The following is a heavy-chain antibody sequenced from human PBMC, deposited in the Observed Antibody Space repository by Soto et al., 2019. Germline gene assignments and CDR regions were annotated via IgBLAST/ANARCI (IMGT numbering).Heavy chain of an antibody. CDR2: INSDGSST. J-gene: IGHJ4*02. V-gene: IGHV3-74*01. D-gene: IGHD3-22*01. Sequence: PGGSLRLSCAASGFTFSSYWMHWVRQAPGKGLVWVSCINSDGSSTSYADSVKGRFTISRDNAKNTLYLQMNSLRAEDTAVYYCAIRASYYDSSGYFDYWGQGTLVTVSS. CDR1: GFTFSSYW. CDR3: AIRASYYDSSGYFDY.